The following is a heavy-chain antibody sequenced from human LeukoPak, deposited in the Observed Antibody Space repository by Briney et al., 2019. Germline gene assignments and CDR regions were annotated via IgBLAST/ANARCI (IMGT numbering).Heavy chain of an antibody. CDR1: GGSFSGYY. CDR2: INHSGST. V-gene: IGHV4-34*01. Sequence: SETLSLTCAVYGGSFSGYYWSWIRQPPGKGLEWIGEINHSGSTNCNPSLKSRVTISVDTSKNQFSLKLSSVTAADTAVYYCARGVRITMVRGVIKPPEFDYWGQGTLVTVSS. CDR3: ARGVRITMVRGVIKPPEFDY. J-gene: IGHJ4*02. D-gene: IGHD3-10*01.